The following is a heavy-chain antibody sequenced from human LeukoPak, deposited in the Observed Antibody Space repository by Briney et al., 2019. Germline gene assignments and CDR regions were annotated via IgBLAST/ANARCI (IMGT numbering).Heavy chain of an antibody. D-gene: IGHD4-17*01. CDR3: ATYGDSEYFFDY. V-gene: IGHV1-69*13. CDR1: GGTFSSYA. CDR2: IIPIFGTA. Sequence: SVKVSCKASGGTFSSYAISWVRQAPGQGLEWMGGIIPIFGTANYAQKFQGRVTITADESTSTAYMELSSLRSEDTAVYYCATYGDSEYFFDYWGQGTLVTVSS. J-gene: IGHJ4*02.